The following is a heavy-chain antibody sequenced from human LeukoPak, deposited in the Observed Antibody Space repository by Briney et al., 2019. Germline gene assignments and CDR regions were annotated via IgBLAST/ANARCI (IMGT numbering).Heavy chain of an antibody. D-gene: IGHD2-15*01. CDR2: INQDGSER. CDR1: GFTFSSYC. J-gene: IGHJ4*02. Sequence: HPGGSLRLSCAASGFTFSSYCMSWVRQAPGKGLEWVANINQDGSERYPVDSVKGRFTISRDNAQNSLHLHMDSLRAEDTAVYYCARARPNVVVGRAAAHFDCWGQGILITVSA. V-gene: IGHV3-7*01. CDR3: ARARPNVVVGRAAAHFDC.